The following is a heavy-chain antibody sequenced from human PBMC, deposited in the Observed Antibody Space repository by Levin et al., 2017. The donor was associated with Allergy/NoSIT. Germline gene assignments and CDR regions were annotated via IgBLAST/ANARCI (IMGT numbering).Heavy chain of an antibody. CDR3: AKGGWDAPYYGMDV. CDR1: GFTFDDYA. Sequence: SLKISCAASGFTFDDYAMHWVRQAPGKGLEWVSGISWNSGSIGYADSVKGRFTISRDNAKNSLYLQMNSLRAEDTALYYCAKGGWDAPYYGMDVWGQGTTVTVSS. D-gene: IGHD6-19*01. V-gene: IGHV3-9*01. J-gene: IGHJ6*02. CDR2: ISWNSGSI.